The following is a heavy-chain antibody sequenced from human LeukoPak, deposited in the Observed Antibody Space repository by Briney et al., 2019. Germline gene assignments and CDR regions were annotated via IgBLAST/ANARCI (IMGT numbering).Heavy chain of an antibody. Sequence: ASVKVSCKASGYTFTSYYMHWVRQAPGQGLEWMGIINPSGGSTSYAQKFQGRVTMTRDMSTSTVYTELSSLRSEDTAVYYCARERRVVRWFDPWGQGTLVTVSS. CDR3: ARERRVVRWFDP. J-gene: IGHJ5*02. CDR2: INPSGGST. CDR1: GYTFTSYY. D-gene: IGHD3-3*01. V-gene: IGHV1-46*01.